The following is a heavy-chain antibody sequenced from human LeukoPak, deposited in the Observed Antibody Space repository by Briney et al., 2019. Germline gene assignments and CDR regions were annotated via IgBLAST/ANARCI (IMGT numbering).Heavy chain of an antibody. D-gene: IGHD3-10*01. J-gene: IGHJ4*02. V-gene: IGHV1-18*01. CDR1: GYTFTSYG. Sequence: ASVKVSCKASGYTFTSYGISWVRQAPGQGLEWMGWISAYNGNTNYAQKLQGRVTITADESTSTAYMELSSLRSEDTAVYYCAREAYYYGSGSYYTLDYWGQGTLVTVSS. CDR3: AREAYYYGSGSYYTLDY. CDR2: ISAYNGNT.